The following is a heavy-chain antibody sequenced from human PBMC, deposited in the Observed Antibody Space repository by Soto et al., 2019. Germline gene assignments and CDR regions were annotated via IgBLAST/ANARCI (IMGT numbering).Heavy chain of an antibody. CDR2: NSNGGNYI. Sequence: EVQVVESGGGLVKPGGSLRLSCTASGSPFSTYGMNWVRQPPGKGLEWVSSNSNGGNYIYYADSVQGRFTISRDNAKNSLYLQMNSRRAEDTAVYFCARDAAAGSSIRYWGQGTMVTVSS. J-gene: IGHJ4*02. CDR1: GSPFSTYG. CDR3: ARDAAAGSSIRY. D-gene: IGHD6-25*01. V-gene: IGHV3-21*01.